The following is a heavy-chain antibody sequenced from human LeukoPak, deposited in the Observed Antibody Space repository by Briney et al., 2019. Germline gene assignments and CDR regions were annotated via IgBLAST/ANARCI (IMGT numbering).Heavy chain of an antibody. CDR2: IYYSGST. J-gene: IGHJ5*02. D-gene: IGHD1-26*01. V-gene: IGHV4-59*01. CDR3: ARLYEFSGSYWFDP. CDR1: GGSISSYY. Sequence: PSETLSLTCTVSGGSISSYYWSWIRQPPGKGLEWIGYIYYSGSTNYNPSLKSRVTISVDTSKNQFSLKLSSVTAADTAVYYCARLYEFSGSYWFDPWGQGTLVTVSS.